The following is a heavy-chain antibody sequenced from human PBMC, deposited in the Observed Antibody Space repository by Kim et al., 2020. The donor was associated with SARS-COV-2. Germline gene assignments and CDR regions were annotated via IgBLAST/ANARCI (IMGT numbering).Heavy chain of an antibody. V-gene: IGHV4-39*01. CDR3: ARHKSLAVAVDY. Sequence: SETLSLTCTVSGGSISSSSYYWGWIRQPPGKGLEWIGSIYYSGSTYYNPSLKSRVTISVDTSKNQFSLKLSSVTAADTAVYYCARHKSLAVAVDYWGQGTLVTVSS. D-gene: IGHD6-19*01. J-gene: IGHJ4*02. CDR1: GGSISSSSYY. CDR2: IYYSGST.